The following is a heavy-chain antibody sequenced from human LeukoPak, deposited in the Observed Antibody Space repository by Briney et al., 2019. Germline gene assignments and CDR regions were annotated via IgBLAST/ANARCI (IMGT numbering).Heavy chain of an antibody. J-gene: IGHJ3*02. D-gene: IGHD3-22*01. CDR2: ISYDGSNK. CDR1: GFTFSTYG. V-gene: IGHV3-30*18. CDR3: AKVSSSVVRDAFDI. Sequence: PGGSLRLSCAASGFTFSTYGMHWVRQAPGKGLEWVAVISYDGSNKYYADSVKGRFTISRDNSKNTLYLQMNSLRAEDTAVYYRAKVSSSVVRDAFDIWGQGTMVTVSS.